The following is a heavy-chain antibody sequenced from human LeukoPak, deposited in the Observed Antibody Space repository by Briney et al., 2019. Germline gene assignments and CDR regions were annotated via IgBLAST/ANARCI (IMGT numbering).Heavy chain of an antibody. D-gene: IGHD5-24*01. Sequence: PSETLSLTCTVSGGSVSSGSYYWSWIRQPPGKGLEWLGDIYYSGSTNYNPSLKSRVTISADTSRKQFSLKLSSVTAADTAVYYCARGPDGYWYFDLWGRGTLVTVAS. J-gene: IGHJ2*01. CDR3: ARGPDGYWYFDL. V-gene: IGHV4-61*01. CDR2: IYYSGST. CDR1: GGSVSSGSYY.